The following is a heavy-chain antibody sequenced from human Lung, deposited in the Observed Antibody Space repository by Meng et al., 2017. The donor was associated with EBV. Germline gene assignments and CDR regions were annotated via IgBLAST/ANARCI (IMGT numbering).Heavy chain of an antibody. CDR2: IYHSGST. D-gene: IGHD3-16*01. J-gene: IGHJ4*02. CDR3: ARRSDYDSPSFDY. CDR1: GGSISRSNG. V-gene: IGHV4-4*02. Sequence: GPGFVSRSGPLPLTRPVSGGSISRSNGWSWARQPPGKGLEWIGEIYHSGSTNYNPSLKSRVTISVDKSKNQFSLKLSSVTAADTAVYYCARRSDYDSPSFDYWGQGTLVTVSS.